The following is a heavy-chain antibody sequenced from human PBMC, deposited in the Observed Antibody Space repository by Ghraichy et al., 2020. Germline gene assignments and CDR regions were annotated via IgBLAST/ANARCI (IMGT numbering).Heavy chain of an antibody. V-gene: IGHV3-23*01. CDR3: AERLGIESNILTGL. D-gene: IGHD3-9*01. Sequence: GGSLRLSCAASGFTFTSYALSWVRQAPGKGLEWISDISGSGASTFYADSVKGRITISRNNSKNTLYLQMNRLRAEDTAVYYCAERLGIESNILTGLWGQGTLVTVSS. CDR2: ISGSGAST. J-gene: IGHJ4*02. CDR1: GFTFTSYA.